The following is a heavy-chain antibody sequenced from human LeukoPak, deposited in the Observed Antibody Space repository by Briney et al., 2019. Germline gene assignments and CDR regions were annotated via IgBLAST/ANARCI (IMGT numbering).Heavy chain of an antibody. Sequence: SETLSLTCTVSGGSISSGGYYWSWIRQPPGKGLEWIGYIYHSGSTYYNPSLKSRVTISVDRSKNQFSLKLSSVTAADTAVYYCARTMEGTGVDYWGQGTLVTVSS. V-gene: IGHV4-30-2*01. D-gene: IGHD1-1*01. CDR3: ARTMEGTGVDY. CDR1: GGSISSGGYY. J-gene: IGHJ4*02. CDR2: IYHSGST.